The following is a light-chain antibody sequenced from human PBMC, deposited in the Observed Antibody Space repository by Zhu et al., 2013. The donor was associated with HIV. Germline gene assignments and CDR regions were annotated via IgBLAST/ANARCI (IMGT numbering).Light chain of an antibody. V-gene: IGKV1-33*01. CDR3: QQYDNLPYT. Sequence: DIGLTQSPSFVSAAVGDRVTITCQASQDISNYLNWYQQKPGKAPKLLIYDASNLETGVPSRFSGSGSGTDFTFTISSLHPEDIATYYCQQYDNLPYTFGQGTKLEIK. CDR2: DAS. CDR1: QDISNY. J-gene: IGKJ2*01.